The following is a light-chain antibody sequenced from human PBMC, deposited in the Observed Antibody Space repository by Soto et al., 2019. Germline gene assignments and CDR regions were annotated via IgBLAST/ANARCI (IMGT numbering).Light chain of an antibody. CDR3: QQYENLPRFM. CDR2: YAS. J-gene: IGKJ3*01. Sequence: DIQRTQSPSSLSASVGDRVTITCLASHDIGNYLNWYQQKPGKAPKLLIYYASNLETGVSSRFSGSGSGTDFTFTISSLKPEDIATYFCQQYENLPRFMFGPGTKVDIK. V-gene: IGKV1-33*01. CDR1: HDIGNY.